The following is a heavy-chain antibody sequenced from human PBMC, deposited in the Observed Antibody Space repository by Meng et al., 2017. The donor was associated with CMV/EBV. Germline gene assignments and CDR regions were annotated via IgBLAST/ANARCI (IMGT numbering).Heavy chain of an antibody. V-gene: IGHV3-33*03. CDR2: MWYDGSME. CDR3: VKDSGSGSYFSNFGY. Sequence: SGFGFSKYGMHWVRQAPGKGLEWVALMWYDGSMESYADSVQGRFTVSRDNSENRLYLQMDSLRAEDTAVYYCVKDSGSGSYFSNFGYWGQGTLVTVSS. J-gene: IGHJ4*02. D-gene: IGHD1-26*01. CDR1: GFGFSKYG.